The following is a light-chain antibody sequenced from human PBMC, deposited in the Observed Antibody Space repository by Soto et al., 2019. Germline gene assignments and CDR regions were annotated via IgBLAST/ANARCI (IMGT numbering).Light chain of an antibody. V-gene: IGKV3-20*01. Sequence: EIVLTQSPGTLSLSPGERATLSCRASQSVSSSYLAWYQQKAGQAPRLLIYGASSRATGIPDRFSGSGSGTDFTLTISRLEPEDFAVYYCQQYGSSTGYTFGQGTKLEIK. J-gene: IGKJ2*01. CDR3: QQYGSSTGYT. CDR1: QSVSSSY. CDR2: GAS.